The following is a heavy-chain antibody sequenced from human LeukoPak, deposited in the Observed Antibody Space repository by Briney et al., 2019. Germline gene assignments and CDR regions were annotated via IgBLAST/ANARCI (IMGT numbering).Heavy chain of an antibody. CDR1: GYTFTGYY. J-gene: IGHJ2*01. CDR2: INPNSGGT. Sequence: GESLKVSCKASGYTFTGYYMHWVRQAPGQGLEWMGWINPNSGGTNYAQKFQGRVTMTRDTSISTAYMELSRLRSDDTAVYYCAREGSGYYDSSLFWYFDLWGRGTLVTVSS. D-gene: IGHD3-22*01. CDR3: AREGSGYYDSSLFWYFDL. V-gene: IGHV1-2*02.